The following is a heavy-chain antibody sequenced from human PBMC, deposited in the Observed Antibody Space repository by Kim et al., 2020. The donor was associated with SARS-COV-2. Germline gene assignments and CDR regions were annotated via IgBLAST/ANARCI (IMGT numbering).Heavy chain of an antibody. V-gene: IGHV4-59*01. CDR2: IYYSGST. Sequence: SETLSLTCTVSGGSISSYSWSWIRQPPGKGLEWIGSIYYSGSTNYNPSLKSGVTISVDTPKNQSSLKLSPVTAAATAVYYCAKAGYRYYYGMDVWGQGAT. J-gene: IGHJ6*02. D-gene: IGHD1-1*01. CDR3: AKAGYRYYYGMDV. CDR1: GGSISSYS.